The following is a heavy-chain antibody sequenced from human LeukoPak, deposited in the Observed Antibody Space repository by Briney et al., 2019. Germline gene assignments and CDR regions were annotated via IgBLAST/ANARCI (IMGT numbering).Heavy chain of an antibody. CDR2: IYPGDSET. CDR1: GYSFTTYW. V-gene: IGHV5-51*01. Sequence: GESLKISSKGSGYSFTTYWIGWVRQMPGKGLEWMGIIYPGDSETRYSPSFQGQVTISADKSISTAYLQWSSLKASDTAMYYCARPSIVGVTTAFDIWGQGTMVAVSS. J-gene: IGHJ3*02. CDR3: ARPSIVGVTTAFDI. D-gene: IGHD1-26*01.